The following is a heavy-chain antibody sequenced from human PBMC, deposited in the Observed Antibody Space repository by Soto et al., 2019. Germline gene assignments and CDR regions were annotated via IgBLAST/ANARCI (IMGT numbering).Heavy chain of an antibody. D-gene: IGHD2-21*02. CDR3: ARDFCGGDCSDDYYYSDMDV. CDR2: IFYSGST. V-gene: IGHV4-61*01. J-gene: IGHJ6*02. CDR1: GGSVSSGSYY. Sequence: PSETLSLTCSVSGGSVSSGSYYWSWIRQPPGKGLEWIGDIFYSGSTNYNPSLKSRVTISVDTSKNQFSLKLNSVTAADTAVYYCARDFCGGDCSDDYYYSDMDVWGQGTLGTVSS.